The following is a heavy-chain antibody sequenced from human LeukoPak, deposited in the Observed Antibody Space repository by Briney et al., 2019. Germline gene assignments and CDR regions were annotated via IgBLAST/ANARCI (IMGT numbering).Heavy chain of an antibody. V-gene: IGHV1-18*01. Sequence: GASVKVSCKASGYTFTTYGISWVRQAPGQGLEWMGWISAFNGNTNYAQNLQGRVTMTTDTPTSTAYMELRSLRSDDTAVYYCARIIAAAFNWFDPWGQGTLVTVSS. CDR1: GYTFTTYG. J-gene: IGHJ5*02. CDR3: ARIIAAAFNWFDP. D-gene: IGHD6-13*01. CDR2: ISAFNGNT.